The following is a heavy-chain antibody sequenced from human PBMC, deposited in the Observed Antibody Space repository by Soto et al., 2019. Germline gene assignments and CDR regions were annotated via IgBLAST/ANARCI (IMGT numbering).Heavy chain of an antibody. J-gene: IGHJ6*02. CDR3: AIDISGDIVLVPAARDYYYYGMDV. V-gene: IGHV3-9*01. CDR2: ISWNSGSI. Sequence: GGSLRLSCAASGFTFDDYAMHWVRQAPGKGLEWVSGISWNSGSIGYADSVKGRFTISRDNAKNSLYLQMNSLRAEDTALYYCAIDISGDIVLVPAARDYYYYGMDVWGQGT. CDR1: GFTFDDYA. D-gene: IGHD2-2*01.